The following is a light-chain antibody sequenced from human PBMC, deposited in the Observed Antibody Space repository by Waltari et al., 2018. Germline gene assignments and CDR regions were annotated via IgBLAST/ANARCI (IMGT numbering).Light chain of an antibody. Sequence: QSVLTQPPSVSGAPGQRVTISCTGSSSNIRAGYDVPWYQQLPGTAPKLLIDGNSNRPSWVPDRFSGSKSGTSASLAITGLQAEDEADYYCQSYDSSLSGSRVFGGGTKLTVL. V-gene: IGLV1-40*01. CDR3: QSYDSSLSGSRV. CDR1: SSNIRAGYD. J-gene: IGLJ3*02. CDR2: GNS.